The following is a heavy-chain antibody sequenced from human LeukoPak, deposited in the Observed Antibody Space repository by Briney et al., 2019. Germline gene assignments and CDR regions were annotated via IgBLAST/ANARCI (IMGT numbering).Heavy chain of an antibody. CDR3: ATDGVPSYYFDTSGPKFFQH. CDR1: EFTFGTYN. D-gene: IGHD3-22*01. CDR2: ISSSSTDI. V-gene: IGHV3-21*01. Sequence: GGSLRLSCSASEFTFGTYNMNWVRQAPGKGLEWVSSISSSSTDIYYADSVKGRFTISRDTAKNSLYLQMNSLRAEDTAVYYCATDGVPSYYFDTSGPKFFQHWGQGTLVTVSS. J-gene: IGHJ1*01.